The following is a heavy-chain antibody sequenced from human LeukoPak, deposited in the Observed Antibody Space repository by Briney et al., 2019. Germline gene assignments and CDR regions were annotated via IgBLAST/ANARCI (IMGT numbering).Heavy chain of an antibody. V-gene: IGHV3-7*01. CDR1: GFTFSSYW. CDR2: IKQDGSEK. CDR3: ASGGATYNN. D-gene: IGHD1-26*01. J-gene: IGHJ4*02. Sequence: PGGSLRLSCAASGFTFSSYWMSWVRQAPGKGLEWVANIKQDGSEKYYVDSVKGRFTISRDKAKNSLFLQMNSLRAEDTAVYYCASGGATYNNWGRGTLVTVSS.